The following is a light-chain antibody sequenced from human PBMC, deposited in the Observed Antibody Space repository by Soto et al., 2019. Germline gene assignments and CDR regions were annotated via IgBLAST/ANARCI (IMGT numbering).Light chain of an antibody. CDR2: GAS. CDR1: QRVTSNY. CDR3: QQYGSSPGT. Sequence: IVLTQSPGTLSLSPGERATLSCRASQRVTSNYLAWYQQRPGQAPRLLIFGASIRDTGLPDRFSGSGSGTVLTLTISRLEPEDFAVYYCQQYGSSPGTFGKGTKVEIK. J-gene: IGKJ1*01. V-gene: IGKV3-20*01.